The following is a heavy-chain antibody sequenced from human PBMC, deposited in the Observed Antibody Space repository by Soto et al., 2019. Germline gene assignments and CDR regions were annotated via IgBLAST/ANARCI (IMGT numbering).Heavy chain of an antibody. Sequence: QMHLVESGGGLVQPAMSLRLSCAVSGVTFTNHGIHWVRQAPGKGLEWVADISYNGIDQWYVDSVKGRFTISRDNFGDKAYLQMNGLRPEDTAVYYCASGEGQNGHDTRFDHWGQGTLVTVSS. D-gene: IGHD5-12*01. V-gene: IGHV3-30*03. CDR1: GVTFTNHG. CDR2: ISYNGIDQ. J-gene: IGHJ4*02. CDR3: ASGEGQNGHDTRFDH.